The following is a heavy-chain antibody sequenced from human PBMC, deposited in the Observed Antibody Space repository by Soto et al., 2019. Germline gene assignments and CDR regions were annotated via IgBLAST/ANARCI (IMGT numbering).Heavy chain of an antibody. CDR3: ARGGGTEARPSGWYFDL. J-gene: IGHJ2*01. Sequence: PGGSLRLSCAASGFTFSTYAMHWVRQAPGKGLEWVAVISSDGINKYYADSVKGRFTISRDDSKNTLYLQMNSLRTEDTAVYYCARGGGTEARPSGWYFDLWGRGTLVTVSS. CDR1: GFTFSTYA. CDR2: ISSDGINK. V-gene: IGHV3-30-3*01. D-gene: IGHD6-6*01.